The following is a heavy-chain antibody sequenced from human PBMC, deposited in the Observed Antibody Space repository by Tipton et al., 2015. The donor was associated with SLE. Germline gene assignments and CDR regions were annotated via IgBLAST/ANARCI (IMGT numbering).Heavy chain of an antibody. V-gene: IGHV3-7*02. CDR2: IKQDGSEK. D-gene: IGHD2-21*02. Sequence: SLRLSCAASGFTFSSYWMSWVRQAPGKGLEWVANIKQDGSEKYYVDSVKGRFTISRDNAKNSLYLQMNSLRAEDTAVYYCATCGGDCYHDAFDIWGQGTMVTVSS. CDR1: GFTFSSYW. CDR3: ATCGGDCYHDAFDI. J-gene: IGHJ3*02.